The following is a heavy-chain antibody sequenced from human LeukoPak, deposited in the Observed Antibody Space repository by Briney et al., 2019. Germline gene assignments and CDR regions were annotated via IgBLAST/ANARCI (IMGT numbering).Heavy chain of an antibody. V-gene: IGHV3-7*01. CDR3: ATYSSSNGREFQY. CDR2: IQQHGSET. Sequence: GGSLRLSCAGSGFIFSGYWMHWVRQAPGKGLEWVANIQQHGSETYYGDSVKGRFTISRDNAKNSLYLQMNSLRAEDTAVYYCATYSSSNGREFQYWGQGTLVTVSS. J-gene: IGHJ1*01. CDR1: GFIFSGYW. D-gene: IGHD2-2*01.